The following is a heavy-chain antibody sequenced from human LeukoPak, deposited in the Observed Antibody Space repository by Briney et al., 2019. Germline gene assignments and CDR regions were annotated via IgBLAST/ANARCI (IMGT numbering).Heavy chain of an antibody. CDR3: ARDFAGDDYGDYIGWFDP. CDR2: ISSSSSYI. V-gene: IGHV3-21*01. D-gene: IGHD4-17*01. Sequence: GGSLRLSCAASGFTFSSYSMNWVRQAPGKGLECVSSISSSSSYIYYADSVKGRFTISRDNAKNSLHLQMNSLRGEDTAVYYCARDFAGDDYGDYIGWFDPWGQGTLVTVSS. J-gene: IGHJ5*02. CDR1: GFTFSSYS.